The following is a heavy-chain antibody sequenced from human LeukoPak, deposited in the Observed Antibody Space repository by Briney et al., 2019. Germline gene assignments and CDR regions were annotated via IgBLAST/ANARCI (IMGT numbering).Heavy chain of an antibody. V-gene: IGHV3-9*01. J-gene: IGHJ4*02. CDR2: ISWNSGSI. D-gene: IGHD3-22*01. Sequence: GGSLRLSCAASGFTFDDYAMHWVRQAPGKGLEWVSGISWNSGSIGYADSVKGRFTISRDNAKNSLYLQMNSLRAEDTALSYCAKDIDSSGYFFDYWGQGTLVTVSS. CDR1: GFTFDDYA. CDR3: AKDIDSSGYFFDY.